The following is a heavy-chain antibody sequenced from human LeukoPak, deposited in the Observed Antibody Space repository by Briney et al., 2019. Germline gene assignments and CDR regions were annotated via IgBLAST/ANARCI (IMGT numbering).Heavy chain of an antibody. CDR2: INSDGSST. J-gene: IGHJ4*02. D-gene: IGHD6-19*01. V-gene: IGHV3-74*01. CDR1: GFTFSSYW. Sequence: GGSLRLSCAASGFTFSSYWMHWVRQAPGKGLVWVSHINSDGSSTSYADSVKGRFTISRDNAKNTLHLQMNSLRAEGTAVYYCARDGYSSGWGFDYWGQGTLVTVSS. CDR3: ARDGYSSGWGFDY.